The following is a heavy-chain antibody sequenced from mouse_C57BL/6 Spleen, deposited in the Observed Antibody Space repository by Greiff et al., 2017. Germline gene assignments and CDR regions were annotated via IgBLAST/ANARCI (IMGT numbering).Heavy chain of an antibody. Sequence: VQLQQSGPVLVKPGASVKMSCKASGYTFTDYYMNWVKQSHGKSLEWIGVINPYNGGTSYNQKFKGKATLTVDKSSSTAYMELNSLTSEDSAVYYCARDYGSSLPHDMDYWGQGTSVTVSS. CDR3: ARDYGSSLPHDMDY. CDR2: INPYNGGT. J-gene: IGHJ4*01. V-gene: IGHV1-19*01. D-gene: IGHD1-1*01. CDR1: GYTFTDYY.